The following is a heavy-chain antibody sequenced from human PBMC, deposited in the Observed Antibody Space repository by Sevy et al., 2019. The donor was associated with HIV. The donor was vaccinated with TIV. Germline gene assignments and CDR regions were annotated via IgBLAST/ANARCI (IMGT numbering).Heavy chain of an antibody. V-gene: IGHV3-73*01. J-gene: IGHJ4*02. CDR3: SRQVVAVAGDYFDY. Sequence: GESLRLSCAASGFTFSGSTMHWVRQASGKGLEWVGRIRSKANTYATAYAASVKGRFSISRDDSKNTAYLQMNSLKTEDTAEYYCSRQVVAVAGDYFDYWGQGTLVTVSS. CDR2: IRSKANTYAT. CDR1: GFTFSGST. D-gene: IGHD6-19*01.